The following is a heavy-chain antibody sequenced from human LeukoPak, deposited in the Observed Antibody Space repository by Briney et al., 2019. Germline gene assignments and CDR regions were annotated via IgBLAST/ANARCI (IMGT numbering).Heavy chain of an antibody. CDR3: ARSSLLAGARFDP. D-gene: IGHD7-27*01. J-gene: IGHJ5*02. CDR1: GGSFSGYY. V-gene: IGHV4-59*10. CDR2: IYTSGST. Sequence: SETLSLTCAVYGGSFSGYYWSWIRQPAGKGLEWIGRIYTSGSTNYNPSLKSRVTMSVDTSKNQFSLKLSSVTAADTAVYYCARSSLLAGARFDPWGQGTLVTVSS.